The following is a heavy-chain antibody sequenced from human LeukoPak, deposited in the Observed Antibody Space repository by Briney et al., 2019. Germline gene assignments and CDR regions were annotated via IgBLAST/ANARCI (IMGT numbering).Heavy chain of an antibody. CDR2: SNTDGSST. Sequence: GGSLRLSCAASGFTFSSYWMHWVRQAPGKGLVWVSRSNTDGSSTSYADSVKGRFTISRDNAKNSLYLQMNSLRAEDTAVYYCARRPGWLAPFDYWGQGTLVTVSS. CDR1: GFTFSSYW. J-gene: IGHJ4*02. V-gene: IGHV3-74*01. CDR3: ARRPGWLAPFDY. D-gene: IGHD6-19*01.